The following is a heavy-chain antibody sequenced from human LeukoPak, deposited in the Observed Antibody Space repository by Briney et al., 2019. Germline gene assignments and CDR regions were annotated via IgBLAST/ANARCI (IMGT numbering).Heavy chain of an antibody. Sequence: GGSLRLSCAASGFTFSSYSMNWVRQAPGKGLEWVSSISSSSSYIYYADSVKGRFTISRDNAKNSLYLQMNSLRAEDTAVYYCARAAGATTRGAFDIWGQGTMVTVSS. CDR1: GFTFSSYS. CDR3: ARAAGATTRGAFDI. V-gene: IGHV3-21*01. CDR2: ISSSSSYI. J-gene: IGHJ3*02. D-gene: IGHD1-26*01.